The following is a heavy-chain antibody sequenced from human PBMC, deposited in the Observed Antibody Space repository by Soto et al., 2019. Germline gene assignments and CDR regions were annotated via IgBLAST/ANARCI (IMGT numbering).Heavy chain of an antibody. CDR2: IFHGGST. Sequence: PSETLSLTCAVYGGSFSGYFWSWIRQPPGKGLEWIGEIFHGGSTNYGPSLKSRVTISVDTSKNQFSLELSSVTAADTAVYYCARPHYDSNTFYYFFDYWGQGTLVTVS. CDR1: GGSFSGYF. V-gene: IGHV4-34*12. CDR3: ARPHYDSNTFYYFFDY. J-gene: IGHJ4*02. D-gene: IGHD3-22*01.